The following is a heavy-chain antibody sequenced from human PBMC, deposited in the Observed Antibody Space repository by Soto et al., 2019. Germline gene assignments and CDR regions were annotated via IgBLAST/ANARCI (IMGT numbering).Heavy chain of an antibody. V-gene: IGHV1-24*01. Sequence: ASVKVSCEVSGYTLTELSMHWVRQAPGKGLEWMGGFDPEDGETIYAQKFQGRVTMTEDTSTDTAYMELSSLRSEDTAVYYCATKRLPTTRRGDDAFDIWGQGSLVTV. CDR1: GYTLTELS. CDR2: FDPEDGET. D-gene: IGHD5-12*01. J-gene: IGHJ3*02. CDR3: ATKRLPTTRRGDDAFDI.